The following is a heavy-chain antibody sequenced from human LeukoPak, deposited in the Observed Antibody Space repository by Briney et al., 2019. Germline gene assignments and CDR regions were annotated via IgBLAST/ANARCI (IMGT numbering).Heavy chain of an antibody. CDR3: AQLPSIDYDSSGYYQSHFDY. D-gene: IGHD3-22*01. Sequence: SVKVSCKASGYTFTSYGISWVRQAPGQGLEWMGRIIPILGIANYAQKFQGRVTITADKSTSTAYMELSSLRSEDTVVYYCAQLPSIDYDSSGYYQSHFDYWGQGTLVTVSS. CDR1: GYTFTSYG. CDR2: IIPILGIA. V-gene: IGHV1-69*04. J-gene: IGHJ4*02.